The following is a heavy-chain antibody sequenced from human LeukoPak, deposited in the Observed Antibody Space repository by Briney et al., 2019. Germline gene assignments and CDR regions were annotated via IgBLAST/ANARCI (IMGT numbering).Heavy chain of an antibody. CDR1: GFTVSSNY. CDR2: IYSGGDT. V-gene: IGHV3-66*01. CDR3: ARERDRGRTSPYFDS. D-gene: IGHD3-16*01. J-gene: IGHJ4*02. Sequence: PGGSLRLSCAASGFTVSSNYMSWVRQAPGKGLEWVSVIYSGGDTYYADSVKGGFTISRDNSKNTLYLQMNSLRAEDTAVYYCARERDRGRTSPYFDSWGQGTLVPVSS.